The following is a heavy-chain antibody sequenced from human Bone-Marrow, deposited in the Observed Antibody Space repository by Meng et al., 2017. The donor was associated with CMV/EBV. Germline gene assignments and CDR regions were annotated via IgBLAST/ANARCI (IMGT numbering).Heavy chain of an antibody. CDR2: ISLDGSTK. CDR3: ATHGFLMPDTDFDC. J-gene: IGHJ4*02. D-gene: IGHD3-3*01. CDR1: GFTFSRYV. V-gene: IGHV3-30-3*01. Sequence: GESLNISWAASGFTFSRYVMHWVRQAPGKGLDWVAVISLDGSTKYYADSGKGRFTISKDNSKNILYRQMNCLRPEDPSTYDCATHGFLMPDTDFDCWGRGTLVTVSS.